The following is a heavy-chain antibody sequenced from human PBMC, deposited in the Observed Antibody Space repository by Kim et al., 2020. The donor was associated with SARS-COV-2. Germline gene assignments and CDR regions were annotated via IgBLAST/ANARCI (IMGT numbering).Heavy chain of an antibody. J-gene: IGHJ4*02. V-gene: IGHV3-66*01. Sequence: GGSLRLSCAASGFTVSINYMSWVRQAPGKGLEWVSVIYSGGTTYYADSVKGRFTISRDNSKNTLYLQMNSLRAEDTAVYYCARGRDYGGNFALPFDYWGQGTLVAVSS. CDR2: IYSGGTT. CDR3: ARGRDYGGNFALPFDY. CDR1: GFTVSINY. D-gene: IGHD4-17*01.